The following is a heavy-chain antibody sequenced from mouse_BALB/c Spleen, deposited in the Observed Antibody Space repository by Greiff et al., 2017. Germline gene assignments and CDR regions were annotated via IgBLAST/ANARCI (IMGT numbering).Heavy chain of an antibody. D-gene: IGHD1-1*01. V-gene: IGHV14-3*02. Sequence: EVKLMESGAELVKPGASVKLSCTASGFNIKDTYMHWVKQRPEQGLEWIGRIDPANGNTKYDPKFQGKATITADTSSNTAYLQLSSLTSEDTAVYYCARDYYGSRIAYWGQGTLVTVSA. CDR3: ARDYYGSRIAY. J-gene: IGHJ3*01. CDR2: IDPANGNT. CDR1: GFNIKDTY.